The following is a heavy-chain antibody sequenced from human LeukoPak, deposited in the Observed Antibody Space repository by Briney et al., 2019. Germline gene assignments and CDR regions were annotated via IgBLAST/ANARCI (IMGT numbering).Heavy chain of an antibody. V-gene: IGHV1-69*05. D-gene: IGHD3-22*01. CDR3: ASTNDSSGHDAFDI. CDR1: GGTFSSYA. J-gene: IGHJ3*02. CDR2: IIPIFGTA. Sequence: ASVKVSCKACGGTFSSYAISWVRQAPGQGLEWMGGIIPIFGTANYAQKFQGRVTITTDEPTSTAYMELSSQRSEDAAVYYCASTNDSSGHDAFDIWGQGTMVTVSS.